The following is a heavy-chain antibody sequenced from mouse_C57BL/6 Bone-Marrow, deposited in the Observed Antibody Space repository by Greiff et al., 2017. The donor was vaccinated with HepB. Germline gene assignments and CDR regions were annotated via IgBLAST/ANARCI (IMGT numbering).Heavy chain of an antibody. V-gene: IGHV1-19*01. J-gene: IGHJ3*01. CDR1: GYTFTDYY. CDR3: ARWGDFWFAY. CDR2: INPYNGGT. D-gene: IGHD2-13*01. Sequence: EVHLVESGPVLVKPGASVKMSCKASGYTFTDYYMNWVKQSHGKSLEWIGVINPYNGGTSYNQKFKGKATLTVDKSSSTAYMELNSLTSEDSAVYYCARWGDFWFAYWGQGTLVTVSA.